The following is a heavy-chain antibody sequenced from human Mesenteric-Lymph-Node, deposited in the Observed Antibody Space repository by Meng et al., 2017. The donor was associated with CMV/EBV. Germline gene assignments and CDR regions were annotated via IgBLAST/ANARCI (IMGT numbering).Heavy chain of an antibody. Sequence: GGSLRLSCAASGFSVSASYMTWVRQAPGKGLEWVSVIYHGGTKYYADAVKGRFSISRDNSNLYLQMNSLRPADTAVYYCARAYDFVTGWGGYGMDVWGQGTTVTVSS. CDR2: IYHGGTK. CDR1: GFSVSASY. CDR3: ARAYDFVTGWGGYGMDV. D-gene: IGHD3-9*01. V-gene: IGHV3-53*01. J-gene: IGHJ6*02.